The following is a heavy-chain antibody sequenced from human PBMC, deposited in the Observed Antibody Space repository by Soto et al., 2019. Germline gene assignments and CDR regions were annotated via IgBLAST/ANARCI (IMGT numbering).Heavy chain of an antibody. CDR2: IYYSGST. CDR1: GGSISSSSYY. CDR3: ARQEGGYYDSSGYYPFDY. J-gene: IGHJ4*02. D-gene: IGHD3-22*01. Sequence: KASETLSLTCTVSGGSISSSSYYWGWIRQPPGKGLEWIGSIYYSGSTYYNPSLKSRVTISVDTSKNQFSLKLSSVTAADTAVYYCARQEGGYYDSSGYYPFDYWGQGTLVTVSS. V-gene: IGHV4-39*01.